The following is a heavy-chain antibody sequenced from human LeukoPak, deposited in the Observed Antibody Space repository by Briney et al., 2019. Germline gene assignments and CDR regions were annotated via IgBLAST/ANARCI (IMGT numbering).Heavy chain of an antibody. CDR2: INPNSGGT. D-gene: IGHD3-22*01. V-gene: IGHV1-2*06. J-gene: IGHJ4*02. CDR3: ARFSESKYYYDSSGYSESDLDY. CDR1: GYTFTGYY. Sequence: ASVKVSCKASGYTFTGYYMHWVRQAPGQGLEWMGRINPNSGGTNYAQKFQGRVTMTRHTSISTAYMELSRLRSDDTAVYYCARFSESKYYYDSSGYSESDLDYWGQGTLVTVSS.